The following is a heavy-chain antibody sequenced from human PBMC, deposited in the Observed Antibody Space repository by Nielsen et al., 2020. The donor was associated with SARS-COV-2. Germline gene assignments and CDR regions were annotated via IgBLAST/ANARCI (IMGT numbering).Heavy chain of an antibody. D-gene: IGHD4-17*01. CDR2: ISYDGSNK. CDR3: ARRLLTVTSHRGGYYYYYGMDV. J-gene: IGHJ6*02. Sequence: VRQAPGKGLEWVAVISYDGSNKYYADSVKGRFTISRDNSKNTLYLQMNSLRAEDTAVYYCARRLLTVTSHRGGYYYYYGMDVWGQGTTVTVSS. V-gene: IGHV3-33*05.